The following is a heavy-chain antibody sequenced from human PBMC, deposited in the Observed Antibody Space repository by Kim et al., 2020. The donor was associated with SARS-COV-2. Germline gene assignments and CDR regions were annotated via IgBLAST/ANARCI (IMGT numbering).Heavy chain of an antibody. J-gene: IGHJ4*02. CDR3: AGDSSGYYY. Sequence: GSTNYNPSLKSRVTIPVDTSKNQFALKLSSVTATDTAVYYCAGDSSGYYYWGQGTLVTVSS. V-gene: IGHV4-61*02. D-gene: IGHD3-22*01. CDR2: GST.